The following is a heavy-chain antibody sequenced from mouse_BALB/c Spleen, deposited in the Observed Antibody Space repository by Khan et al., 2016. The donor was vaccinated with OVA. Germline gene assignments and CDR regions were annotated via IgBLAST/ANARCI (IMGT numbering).Heavy chain of an antibody. CDR1: GYTFTSYW. CDR2: INPTTDYT. J-gene: IGHJ3*01. CDR3: VNHGSSSAWFTY. Sequence: VQLQQSGAELAKPGASVKMSCKASGYTFTSYWMHWVKQRPGQGLEWIGYINPTTDYTEYNQIFKDKATLTAGKSSSTAYMQLSSLTSEDSAVYYCVNHGSSSAWFTYWGQGTLVTVSA. D-gene: IGHD1-1*01. V-gene: IGHV1-7*01.